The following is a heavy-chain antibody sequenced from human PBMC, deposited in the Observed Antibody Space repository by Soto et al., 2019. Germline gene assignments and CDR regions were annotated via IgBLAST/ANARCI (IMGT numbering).Heavy chain of an antibody. CDR3: ARDGLDNSGLDAFDI. V-gene: IGHV1-69*08. J-gene: IGHJ3*02. CDR2: IIPILGIA. Sequence: QVQLVQSGAEVKKPGSSVKVSCKASGGTFSSYTISWVRQAPGQGLEWMGRIIPILGIANYAQKFQGRVTITADKSTSTAYMELSSLRSEDTAVYYCARDGLDNSGLDAFDIWGQGTMVTVSS. D-gene: IGHD3-22*01. CDR1: GGTFSSYT.